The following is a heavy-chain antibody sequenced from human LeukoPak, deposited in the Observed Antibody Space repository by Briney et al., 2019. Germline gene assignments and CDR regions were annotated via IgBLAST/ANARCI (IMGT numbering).Heavy chain of an antibody. CDR1: GYTFSDFY. V-gene: IGHV1-2*02. D-gene: IGHD3-3*02. CDR2: ITPKSGDT. CDR3: ARVRLADERAWAY. Sequence: ASVKVSCKASGYTFSDFYIHWVRQAPGQGLEYVGWITPKSGDTYSPQRLQGRVTMTRDASISTAYMELSSLRSDDTAVYFCARVRLADERAWAYWGQGTLVTVSS. J-gene: IGHJ4*02.